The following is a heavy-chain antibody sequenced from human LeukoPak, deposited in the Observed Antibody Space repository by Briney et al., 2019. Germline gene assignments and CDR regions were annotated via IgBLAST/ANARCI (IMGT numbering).Heavy chain of an antibody. Sequence: GGSLRLSCAASGFTFSSYGMHWVRQAPGKGLEWVAVISYDGSNKYYGDSVKGRFTISRDNSKNTLFLLMNSLRADDTAVYYCAKGGSAIASAFEYWGQGTLVTVSS. CDR3: AKGGSAIASAFEY. CDR1: GFTFSSYG. CDR2: ISYDGSNK. D-gene: IGHD2-2*01. V-gene: IGHV3-30*18. J-gene: IGHJ4*02.